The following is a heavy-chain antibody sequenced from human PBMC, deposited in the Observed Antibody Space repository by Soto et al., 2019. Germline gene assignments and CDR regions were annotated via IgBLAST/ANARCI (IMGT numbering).Heavy chain of an antibody. D-gene: IGHD4-17*01. J-gene: IGHJ2*01. CDR1: GYTFTSYA. CDR3: ARDPATVVPPNWSFDL. Sequence: ASVKVSCKASGYTFTSYAMHWVRQAPGQRLEWMGWINAGNGNTKYSQKFQGRVTITRDTSASTAYMELSSLRSEDTAVYYCARDPATVVPPNWSFDLWGRGPLVTVSS. V-gene: IGHV1-3*01. CDR2: INAGNGNT.